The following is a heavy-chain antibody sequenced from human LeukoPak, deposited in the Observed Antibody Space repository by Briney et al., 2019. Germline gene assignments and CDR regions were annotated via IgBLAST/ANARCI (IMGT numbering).Heavy chain of an antibody. V-gene: IGHV4-59*01. CDR3: ARERWGAMDY. CDR2: IYYSGST. Sequence: SETLSLTCAVSGGSISSYYWSWVRQPPGKGLEWIGYIYYSGSTNYNPSLKSRVTISVDTSKNQFSLKLSSVTAADTAVYYCARERWGAMDYWGQGTLVTVSS. D-gene: IGHD3-16*01. CDR1: GGSISSYY. J-gene: IGHJ4*02.